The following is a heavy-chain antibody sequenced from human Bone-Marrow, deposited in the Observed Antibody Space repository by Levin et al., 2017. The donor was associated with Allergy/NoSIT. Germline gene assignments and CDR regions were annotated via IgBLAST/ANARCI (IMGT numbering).Heavy chain of an antibody. D-gene: IGHD2-15*01. CDR1: GYTFTNYY. J-gene: IGHJ4*02. CDR3: ARVSSEGWYFDY. V-gene: IGHV1-46*01. CDR2: INPSGDST. Sequence: ASVKVSCKASGYTFTNYYMHWVRQAPGQGFEWMGIINPSGDSTSYAQKFQGRVTMTRDTSTSTVYMELSSPRSEDTAVYYCARVSSEGWYFDYWGQGTLVIVSS.